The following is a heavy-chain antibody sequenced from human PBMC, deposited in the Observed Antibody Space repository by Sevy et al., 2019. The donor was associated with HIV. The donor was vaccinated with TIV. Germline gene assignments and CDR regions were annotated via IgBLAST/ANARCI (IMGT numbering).Heavy chain of an antibody. CDR2: IKQDGSVK. CDR1: GFTLNNYW. V-gene: IGHV3-7*01. J-gene: IGHJ4*02. D-gene: IGHD6-13*01. Sequence: GGSLRLSCAASGFTLNNYWMNWVRQAPGKGLEWVANIKQDGSVKYYVDSVKGRFTISRDNARNLVFLRMNSLRVEDTALYYCVRAIAADGSFWGQGTLVTVSS. CDR3: VRAIAADGSF.